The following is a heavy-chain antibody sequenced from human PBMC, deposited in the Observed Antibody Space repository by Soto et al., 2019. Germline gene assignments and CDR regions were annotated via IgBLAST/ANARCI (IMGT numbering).Heavy chain of an antibody. D-gene: IGHD3-16*01. V-gene: IGHV4-4*07. Sequence: SETLSLTCAVSGASIRSYHWSWIGQPAGKGLEWIGRMQHTGNTNYNPSLKSRVTMSVDTSKNQISLKMTSVTAADTAVYFCAKDVSSRRWFDPWGQGILVTVS. J-gene: IGHJ5*02. CDR2: MQHTGNT. CDR1: GASIRSYH. CDR3: AKDVSSRRWFDP.